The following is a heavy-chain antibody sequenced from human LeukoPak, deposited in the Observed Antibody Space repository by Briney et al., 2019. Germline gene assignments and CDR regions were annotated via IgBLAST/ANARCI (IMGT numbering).Heavy chain of an antibody. CDR1: GGSFSGYY. CDR3: ARGEIAVALHLDH. D-gene: IGHD6-19*01. J-gene: IGHJ4*02. CDR2: IYYSGST. V-gene: IGHV4-59*01. Sequence: PSETLSLTCAVYGGSFSGYYWSWIRQPPGKGLEWIGYIYYSGSTNYNPSLKSRVTISVDTSKNQFSLKLSSVTAADTAVYYCARGEIAVALHLDHWGQGTLVTVSS.